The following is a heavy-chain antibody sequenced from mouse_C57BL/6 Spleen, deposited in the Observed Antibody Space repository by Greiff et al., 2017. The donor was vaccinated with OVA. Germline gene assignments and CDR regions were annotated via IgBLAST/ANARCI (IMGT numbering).Heavy chain of an antibody. J-gene: IGHJ2*01. Sequence: VQLQQSGAELVKPGASVKISCKASGYAFSSYWMNWVKQRPGQGLEWIGQIYPGDGDTNYNGKFKGKATLTADKSSSTAYMQLSSLTSEDSAVYFCAREKTAQATFDYWGQGTTLTVSS. CDR2: IYPGDGDT. CDR1: GYAFSSYW. D-gene: IGHD3-2*02. CDR3: AREKTAQATFDY. V-gene: IGHV1-80*01.